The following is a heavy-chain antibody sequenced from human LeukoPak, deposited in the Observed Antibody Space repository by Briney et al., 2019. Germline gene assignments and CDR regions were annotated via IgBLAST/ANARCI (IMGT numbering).Heavy chain of an antibody. Sequence: GGSLRLSWAAFGFTFNIYAMTWFRQAPGKGLDGVSYISSSSSSIHYADSVKGRFTISRDNAKNSLYLQMNSLRDEDTAVYYCGRWRQFYFDYWGQGTLVTVSS. J-gene: IGHJ4*02. V-gene: IGHV3-48*02. CDR3: GRWRQFYFDY. D-gene: IGHD5-24*01. CDR2: ISSSSSSI. CDR1: GFTFNIYA.